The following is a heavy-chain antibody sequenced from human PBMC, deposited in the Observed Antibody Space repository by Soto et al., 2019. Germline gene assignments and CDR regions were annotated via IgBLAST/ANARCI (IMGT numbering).Heavy chain of an antibody. CDR3: AKGNDGSGSYSVDFDY. V-gene: IGHV3-23*01. CDR2: ISGSGGST. J-gene: IGHJ4*02. D-gene: IGHD3-10*01. Sequence: EVQLLESGGGLVQPGGSLRLSCAASGFTFSSYAMSWVRQAPGKGLEWVSAISGSGGSTYYADSVKGRFTISRDNSKNTLYLQMNSLRAEDTAVYYCAKGNDGSGSYSVDFDYWGQGTLVTVSS. CDR1: GFTFSSYA.